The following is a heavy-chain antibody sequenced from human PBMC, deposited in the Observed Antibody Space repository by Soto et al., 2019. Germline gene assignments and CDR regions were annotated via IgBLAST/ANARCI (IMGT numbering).Heavy chain of an antibody. D-gene: IGHD3-10*01. J-gene: IGHJ4*02. CDR3: ARAYMVRGVIIRGAVFDY. V-gene: IGHV1-3*01. Sequence: GASVKVSCKASGYTFTSYAMHWVRQAPGQRLEWMGWINAGNGNTKYSQKFQGRVTITRDTSASTAYMELSSLRSEDTAVYYCARAYMVRGVIIRGAVFDYWGQGTLVTVSS. CDR2: INAGNGNT. CDR1: GYTFTSYA.